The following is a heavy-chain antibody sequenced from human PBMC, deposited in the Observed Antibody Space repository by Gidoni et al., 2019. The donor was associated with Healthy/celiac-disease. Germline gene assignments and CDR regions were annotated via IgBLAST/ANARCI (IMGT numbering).Heavy chain of an antibody. Sequence: QVQLQESGPGLVKPSETLSLTCTVSGGSITSYFWTWIRQPPGDALEWIGYIYYSGSTSYNPSLKSRVTMSVDTSKNQFSLKLRSVTAADTAVYYCARGSTVHAWHFDYWGQGTLVTVSS. CDR3: ARGSTVHAWHFDY. CDR2: IYYSGST. CDR1: GGSITSYF. D-gene: IGHD2-21*02. J-gene: IGHJ4*02. V-gene: IGHV4-59*01.